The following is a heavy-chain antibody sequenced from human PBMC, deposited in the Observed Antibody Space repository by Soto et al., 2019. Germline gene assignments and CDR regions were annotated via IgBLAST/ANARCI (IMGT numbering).Heavy chain of an antibody. CDR1: GYTFTNYG. CDR2: ISAYNGNT. J-gene: IGHJ5*02. Sequence: GASVKVSCKASGYTFTNYGISWVRQAPGQGLEWMGWISAYNGNTESAQKLQGRVTMTTDTSTNTAYMDLRNLRSDDTAVYYCARDHPYNWNSGFAHAFDPWG. D-gene: IGHD1-7*01. CDR3: ARDHPYNWNSGFAHAFDP. V-gene: IGHV1-18*01.